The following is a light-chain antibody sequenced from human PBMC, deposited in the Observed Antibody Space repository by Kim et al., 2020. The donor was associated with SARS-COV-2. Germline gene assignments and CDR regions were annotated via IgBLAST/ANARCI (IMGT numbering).Light chain of an antibody. V-gene: IGLV3-19*01. CDR1: SLRSYY. Sequence: SSELTQDPAVSVALGQTVRITCQGDSLRSYYATWYQQKPGQAPILLIYGKNNRPSGIPDRFSGSSSGNTASLTITGAQAEDEADYYCNSRDTRDNVVFGG. J-gene: IGLJ2*01. CDR2: GKN. CDR3: NSRDTRDNVV.